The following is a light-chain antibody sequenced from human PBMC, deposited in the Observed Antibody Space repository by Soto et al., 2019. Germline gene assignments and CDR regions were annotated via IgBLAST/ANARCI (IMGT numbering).Light chain of an antibody. CDR1: QSIINN. J-gene: IGKJ4*01. Sequence: EIVMTQSPDTLSVSPGERATLSCRASQSIINNLAWYQQKPGQAPRLLIYGASIRATGFPARFSGSGSGTEFTLTISSLQSEDFAVYYCQQYNDWPSLTFGGGTKVEIK. CDR3: QQYNDWPSLT. V-gene: IGKV3-15*01. CDR2: GAS.